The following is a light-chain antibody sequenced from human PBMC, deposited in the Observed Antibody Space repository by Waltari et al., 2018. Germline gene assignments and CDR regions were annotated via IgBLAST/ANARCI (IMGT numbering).Light chain of an antibody. Sequence: QSPIQSDGRTYLNCLKQRPGQYPRLLSYKVSRRDSGVQDRFSGSGSGTDFTLRISRVEAEDVGVYYFMQGSRWPRTFGQGTKLEI. CDR2: KVS. CDR3: MQGSRWPRT. CDR1: QSPIQSDGRTY. V-gene: IGKV2-30*02. J-gene: IGKJ2*01.